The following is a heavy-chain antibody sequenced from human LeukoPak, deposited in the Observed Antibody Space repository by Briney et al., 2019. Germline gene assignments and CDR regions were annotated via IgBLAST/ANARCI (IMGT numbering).Heavy chain of an antibody. CDR1: GLTFSTYW. CDR3: ATQNTGYSSSWYEGNWFGP. Sequence: GGSLRLSCAASGLTFSTYWMSWVRQAPGKGLEWVANIKQDGSEKYYVDSVKGRFTISRDNAKQSVYLKMHSLRAEDTAVYYCATQNTGYSSSWYEGNWFGPWGQGTLSPSPQ. J-gene: IGHJ5*02. D-gene: IGHD6-13*01. CDR2: IKQDGSEK. V-gene: IGHV3-7*03.